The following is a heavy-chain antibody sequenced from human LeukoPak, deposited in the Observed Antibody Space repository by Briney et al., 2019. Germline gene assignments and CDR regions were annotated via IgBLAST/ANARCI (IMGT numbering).Heavy chain of an antibody. CDR1: GYTFTDYY. CDR2: INPNSGGT. D-gene: IGHD3-9*01. V-gene: IGHV1-2*02. J-gene: IGHJ5*02. Sequence: GASVKVSCKASGYTFTDYYMHWVRQAPGQGLEWMGWINPNSGGTKYAQKFQGRVTMTRDTSISTAYMELSRLRSDDTAVYYCARVYDILTDYSDWFDPWGQGTLVTVSS. CDR3: ARVYDILTDYSDWFDP.